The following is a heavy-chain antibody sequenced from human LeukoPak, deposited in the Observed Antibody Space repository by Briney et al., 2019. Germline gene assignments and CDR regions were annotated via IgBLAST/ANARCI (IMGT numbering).Heavy chain of an antibody. CDR3: ARTQNYYGSGSHDY. D-gene: IGHD3-10*01. CDR1: GYTFTGYY. Sequence: ASVKVSCKASGYTFTGYYMHWVRQAPGQGLEWMGWINPNSGGTNYAQKFQGRVTMTRDTSISTAYMELSRLRSDDTAVYYCARTQNYYGSGSHDYWGQGTLVIVSS. CDR2: INPNSGGT. J-gene: IGHJ4*02. V-gene: IGHV1-2*02.